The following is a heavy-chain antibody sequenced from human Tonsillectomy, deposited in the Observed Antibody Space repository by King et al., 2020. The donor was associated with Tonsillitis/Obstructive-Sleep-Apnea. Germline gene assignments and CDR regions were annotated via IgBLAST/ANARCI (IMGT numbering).Heavy chain of an antibody. CDR2: IYPGDSDT. Sequence: QLVQSGAEVKKPGESLKISCKGSGYSFTSYWIGWVRQMPGKGLEWMGIIYPGDSDTRYSPSFQGQVTISADKSISTAYLQWSSLKASDTAMYYCARRVDIVVVPAAPQNWFAPWGQGTLVTVSS. V-gene: IGHV5-51*01. J-gene: IGHJ5*02. CDR3: ARRVDIVVVPAAPQNWFAP. CDR1: GYSFTSYW. D-gene: IGHD2-2*03.